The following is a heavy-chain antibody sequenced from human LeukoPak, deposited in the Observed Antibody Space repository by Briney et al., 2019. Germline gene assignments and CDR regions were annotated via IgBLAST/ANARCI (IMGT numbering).Heavy chain of an antibody. D-gene: IGHD1-14*01. J-gene: IGHJ4*02. CDR2: ISGYSGDT. CDR1: GYDFLKYD. CDR3: ARDNRVRGTKFMDF. V-gene: IGHV1-18*01. Sequence: ASVKVSCKASGYDFLKYDITWVRQAPGQGLEWMGWISGYSGDTNNAQSLQGRVTMTTDTSTTTAYLELRNLRSDDTAVCYCARDNRVRGTKFMDFWGQGTLVTVSS.